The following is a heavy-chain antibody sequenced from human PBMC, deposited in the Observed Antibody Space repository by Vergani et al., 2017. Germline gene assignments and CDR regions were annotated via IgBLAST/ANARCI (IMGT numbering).Heavy chain of an antibody. Sequence: QVTLRESGPALVKPTQTLTLTCTFSGFSLSTSGMCVSWIRQPPGKALEWLARIDWDDDKYYSTSLKTRLTISKDTSKNRVVLTMTNMDPVDTATYYCARATSEQWLVGGYYYYGMDVWGQGTTVTVSS. CDR3: ARATSEQWLVGGYYYYGMDV. CDR2: IDWDDDK. J-gene: IGHJ6*02. CDR1: GFSLSTSGMC. D-gene: IGHD6-19*01. V-gene: IGHV2-70*15.